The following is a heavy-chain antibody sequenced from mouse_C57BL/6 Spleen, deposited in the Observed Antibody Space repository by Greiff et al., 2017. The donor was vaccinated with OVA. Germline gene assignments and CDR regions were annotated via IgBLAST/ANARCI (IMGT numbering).Heavy chain of an antibody. D-gene: IGHD1-1*01. J-gene: IGHJ2*01. Sequence: QVQLQQPGAELVKPGASVKLSCKASGYTFTSYWMHWVKPRPGQGLEWIGMIHPNSGSTNYNEKFKSKATLTVDKSSSTAYMQLSSLTSEDAAVYYCARSGRSYDYWGQGTTLTVSS. CDR1: GYTFTSYW. CDR2: IHPNSGST. V-gene: IGHV1-64*01. CDR3: ARSGRSYDY.